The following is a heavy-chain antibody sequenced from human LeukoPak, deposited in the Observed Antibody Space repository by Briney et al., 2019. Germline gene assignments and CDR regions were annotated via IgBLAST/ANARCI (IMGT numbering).Heavy chain of an antibody. D-gene: IGHD2-2*01. V-gene: IGHV1-2*02. CDR1: GYTFTGYY. J-gene: IGHJ6*03. CDR3: ARGIGRGYCSSTSCYRNYYYYYYMDV. CDR2: INPNSGGT. Sequence: GASVKVSCKASGYTFTGYYMHWVRQAPGQGLEWMGWINPNSGGTNYAQKFQGRVTMTRDTSISTAYMELCRLRSDDTAVYYCARGIGRGYCSSTSCYRNYYYYYYMDVWGKGTTVTVSS.